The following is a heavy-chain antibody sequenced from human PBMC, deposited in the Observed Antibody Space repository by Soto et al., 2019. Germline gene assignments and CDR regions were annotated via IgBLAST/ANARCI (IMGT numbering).Heavy chain of an antibody. CDR2: ISGSGGST. Sequence: GSMIHSRAAVELTVGSHARSWVRQAPGKGLEWVSAISGSGGSTYYADSVKGRFTISRDNSKNTLYLQMNSLRAEDTPVYYCANSDYWGQGTRVTVSA. CDR1: ELTVGSHA. CDR3: ANSDY. V-gene: IGHV3-23*01. J-gene: IGHJ4*02.